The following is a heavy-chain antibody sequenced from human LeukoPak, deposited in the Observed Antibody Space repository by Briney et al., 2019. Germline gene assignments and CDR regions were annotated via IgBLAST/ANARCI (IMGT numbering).Heavy chain of an antibody. CDR2: IRSKAYGGTT. CDR3: TSLGPPLFDAFDI. J-gene: IGHJ3*02. V-gene: IGHV3-49*04. Sequence: GGSLRLSCAASGFTFSNAWMSWVRQAPGKGLEWVGFIRSKAYGGTTEYAASVKGRFTIPRDDSKSIAYLQIISLKTEDTAVYYWTSLGPPLFDAFDIWGQGTMVTVSS. D-gene: IGHD2-21*01. CDR1: GFTFSNAW.